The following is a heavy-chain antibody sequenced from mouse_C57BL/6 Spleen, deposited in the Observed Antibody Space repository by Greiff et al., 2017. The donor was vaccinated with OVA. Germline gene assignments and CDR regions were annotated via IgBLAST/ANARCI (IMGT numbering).Heavy chain of an antibody. Sequence: QVQLQQPGAELVKPGASVKLSCKASGYTFTSYWMHWVKQRPGQGLEWIGMIHPNSGSTNYNEKFKSKATLTVDKSSSTAYMQLSSLTSEDSAVYYCARLGLGGYFGYWGQGTTLTVSS. D-gene: IGHD2-14*01. CDR1: GYTFTSYW. J-gene: IGHJ2*01. CDR3: ARLGLGGYFGY. V-gene: IGHV1-64*01. CDR2: IHPNSGST.